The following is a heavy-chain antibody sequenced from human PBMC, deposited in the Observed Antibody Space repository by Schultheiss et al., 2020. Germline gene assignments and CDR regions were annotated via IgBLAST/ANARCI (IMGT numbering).Heavy chain of an antibody. Sequence: SQTLSLTCAVSGYSISSSNWWGWIRQPPGKGLEWIGYIYYSGSTNYNPSLKSRVTISVDTSKNQFSLKLSSVTAADTAVYYCAAGSSGWYGKIDYWGQGTLVTVSS. CDR1: GYSISSSNW. CDR3: AAGSSGWYGKIDY. J-gene: IGHJ4*02. V-gene: IGHV4-28*01. CDR2: IYYSGST. D-gene: IGHD6-19*01.